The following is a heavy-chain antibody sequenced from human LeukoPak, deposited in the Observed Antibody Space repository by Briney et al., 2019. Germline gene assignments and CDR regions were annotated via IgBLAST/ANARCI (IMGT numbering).Heavy chain of an antibody. J-gene: IGHJ4*02. Sequence: GESLKISCEGSGYDFVTYWIAWVRQMPGKGLEWMAMINPRDSDTRYSPSFQGQVTISVDKSVSTTFLQWNSLRASDTAMYYCARERWGNLDYWGQGALVTVSS. V-gene: IGHV5-51*01. CDR1: GYDFVTYW. CDR2: INPRDSDT. CDR3: ARERWGNLDY. D-gene: IGHD4-23*01.